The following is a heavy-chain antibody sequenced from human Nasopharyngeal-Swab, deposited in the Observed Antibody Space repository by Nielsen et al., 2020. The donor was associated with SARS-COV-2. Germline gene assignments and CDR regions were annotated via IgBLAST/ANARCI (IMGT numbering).Heavy chain of an antibody. Sequence: SQTLSLTCVIPGDSVSNHGATWNWIRQSPSRGLEWLGRTYYRSKWKSDYAVSVTSRLTINPDTSKNQFSLQLSSVTPEDTAIYYCARGGVYYYGMDVWGQGTTVTVSS. CDR1: GDSVSNHGAT. CDR2: TYYRSKWKS. J-gene: IGHJ6*02. V-gene: IGHV6-1*01. D-gene: IGHD6-25*01. CDR3: ARGGVYYYGMDV.